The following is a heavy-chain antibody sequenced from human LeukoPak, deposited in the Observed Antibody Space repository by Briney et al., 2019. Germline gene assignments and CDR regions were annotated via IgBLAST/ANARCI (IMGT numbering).Heavy chain of an antibody. V-gene: IGHV4-59*08. J-gene: IGHJ3*02. CDR2: IYYSGST. CDR1: GGSISSYY. Sequence: SETLSLTCTVSGGSISSYYWSWIRQPTGKGQEWIGYIYYSGSTNYNPSLKSRVTISVDTSKNQFSLKLSSVTAADTAVYYCARRERGYAFDIWGQGTMVTVSS. CDR3: ARRERGYAFDI.